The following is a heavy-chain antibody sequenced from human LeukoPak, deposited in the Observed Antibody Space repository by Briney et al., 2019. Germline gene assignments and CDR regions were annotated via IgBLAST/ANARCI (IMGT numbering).Heavy chain of an antibody. V-gene: IGHV4-34*01. CDR1: GGSFSGYY. Sequence: PSETLSLTCAVYGGSFSGYYWSWIRQPPGKGLEWIGEINHSGSTNYNPSLKSRVTISVDTSKNQFSLKLSSVTAADMAVYYCARGLRTGAARWQLVQSDHYMDVWGKGTTVTVSS. CDR2: INHSGST. CDR3: ARGLRTGAARWQLVQSDHYMDV. D-gene: IGHD6-6*01. J-gene: IGHJ6*03.